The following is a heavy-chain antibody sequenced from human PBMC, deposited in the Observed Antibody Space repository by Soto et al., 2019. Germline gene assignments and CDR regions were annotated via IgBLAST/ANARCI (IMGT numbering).Heavy chain of an antibody. CDR2: INHSGST. D-gene: IGHD2-15*01. J-gene: IGHJ6*02. CDR3: AKDRLPRDVYYGMDV. CDR1: GGSFSDYY. Sequence: PSETLSLTCAVSGGSFSDYYWNWIRQPPGKGLEWIGEINHSGSTKYNPSLKSRLSISVDTSKSQFSLRLSSVTAADTAVYYCAKDRLPRDVYYGMDVWGQGTTVTVSS. V-gene: IGHV4-34*01.